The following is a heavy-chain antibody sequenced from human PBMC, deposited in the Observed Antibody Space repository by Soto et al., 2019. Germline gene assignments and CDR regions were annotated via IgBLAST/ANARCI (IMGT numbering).Heavy chain of an antibody. CDR3: ARLPNLQLQGWFDP. D-gene: IGHD5-12*01. Sequence: QVQLVQSGAEVKKPGSSVKVSCKASGGTFSSYAISWVRQAPGQGLEWMGGIIPIFGTANYAQKFQGRVTITADESTSPAYMELSSLRSEDTAVYYCARLPNLQLQGWFDPWGQGTLVTVSS. V-gene: IGHV1-69*01. J-gene: IGHJ5*02. CDR2: IIPIFGTA. CDR1: GGTFSSYA.